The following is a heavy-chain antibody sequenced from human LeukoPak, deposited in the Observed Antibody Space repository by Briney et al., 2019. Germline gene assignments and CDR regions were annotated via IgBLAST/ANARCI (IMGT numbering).Heavy chain of an antibody. CDR1: GGSISSSNW. CDR3: ARRSIAVDCFDY. CDR2: IHQSGGT. J-gene: IGHJ4*02. Sequence: SGTLSLTCAVSGGSISSSNWWSWARQSPGKGLEWIGEIHQSGGTNYNPSLKSRVTISVDTSKNQFSLKLSSVTAADTAVYYCARRSIAVDCFDYWGQGTLVTVSS. V-gene: IGHV4-4*02. D-gene: IGHD6-19*01.